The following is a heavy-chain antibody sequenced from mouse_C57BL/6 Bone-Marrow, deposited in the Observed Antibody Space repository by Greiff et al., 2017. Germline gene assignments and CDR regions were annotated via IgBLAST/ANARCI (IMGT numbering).Heavy chain of an antibody. D-gene: IGHD2-4*01. CDR1: GYSITSYS. Sequence: EVQLQESGPGLAKPSQTLSLSCSATGYSITSYSLNWIRKSPGNKLEYMGYISYSGSNYSTPSLKSRNSIPRDTSKNRYYLQLNSVTTEDTATNSCARFRDDYWYYAMDYWGQGTSVTVSS. CDR3: ARFRDDYWYYAMDY. J-gene: IGHJ4*01. CDR2: ISYSGSN. V-gene: IGHV3-8*01.